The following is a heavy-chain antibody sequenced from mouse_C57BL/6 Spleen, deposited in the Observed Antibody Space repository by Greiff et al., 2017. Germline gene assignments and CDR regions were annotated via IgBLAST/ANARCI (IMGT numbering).Heavy chain of an antibody. D-gene: IGHD2-4*01. CDR2: IFPGSGST. J-gene: IGHJ3*01. CDR1: GYTFTDYY. Sequence: QVQLKESGPELVKPGASVKISCKASGYTFTDYYINWVKQRPGQGLEWIGWIFPGSGSTYYNEKFKGKATLTVDKSSSTAYMLLSSLTSEDSAVYFCARRGDYDVTWFAYWGQGTLVTVSA. V-gene: IGHV1-75*01. CDR3: ARRGDYDVTWFAY.